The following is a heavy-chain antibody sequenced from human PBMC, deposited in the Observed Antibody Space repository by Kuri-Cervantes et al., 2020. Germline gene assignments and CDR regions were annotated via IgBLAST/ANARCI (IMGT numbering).Heavy chain of an antibody. J-gene: IGHJ3*02. CDR2: IIPIFGTA. CDR1: GGTFSSYA. D-gene: IGHD5-12*01. Sequence: SVKVSCKASGGTFSSYAISWVRQAPGQGLEWMGGIIPIFGTANYAQKFQGRVTITTDESTSTAYMELSSLRSEDTAVYYCARVEVATDDTFDIWGQGTMVTVSS. V-gene: IGHV1-69*05. CDR3: ARVEVATDDTFDI.